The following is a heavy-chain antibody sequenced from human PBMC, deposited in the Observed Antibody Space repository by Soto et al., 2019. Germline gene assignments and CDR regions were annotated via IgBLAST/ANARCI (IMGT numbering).Heavy chain of an antibody. CDR2: AYHSGNT. CDR1: GGSVNTNY. J-gene: IGHJ5*02. CDR3: TRSQSGYSSSWFDP. V-gene: IGHV4-59*02. Sequence: SETLSLTCSVSGGSVNTNYWNWIRQPPGKGLEWIGSAYHSGNTNYNPPLKSRVTISVDTSKNQFSLKLSSVTAADTAVYYCTRSQSGYSSSWFDPWGQGILVTVSS. D-gene: IGHD5-12*01.